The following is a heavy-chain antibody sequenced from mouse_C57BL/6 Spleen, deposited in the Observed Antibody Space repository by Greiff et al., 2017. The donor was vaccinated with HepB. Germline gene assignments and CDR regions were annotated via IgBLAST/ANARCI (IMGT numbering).Heavy chain of an antibody. CDR3: APYYDLYAMDY. J-gene: IGHJ4*01. Sequence: VQLVESGAELARPGASVKMSCKASGYTFTSYTMHWVKQRPGQGLEWIGYINPSSGYTKYNQKFKDKATLTADKSSSTAYMQLSSLTSEDSAVYYCAPYYDLYAMDYWGQGTSVTVSS. D-gene: IGHD2-10*01. CDR2: INPSSGYT. CDR1: GYTFTSYT. V-gene: IGHV1-4*01.